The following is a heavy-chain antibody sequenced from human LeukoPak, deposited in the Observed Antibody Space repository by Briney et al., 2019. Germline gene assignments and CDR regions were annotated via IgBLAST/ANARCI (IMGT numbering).Heavy chain of an antibody. J-gene: IGHJ4*02. V-gene: IGHV1-2*02. CDR3: ARDLVTYYDFWSAYSTFGY. CDR1: GYTFTDYY. CDR2: INPNSGGT. D-gene: IGHD3-3*01. Sequence: ASVKVSCKASGYTFTDYYMHWVRQAPGQGLEWMGWINPNSGGTNSAQKFQGRVTLTRDTSISTAYMELRSLRSDDTAVYYCARDLVTYYDFWSAYSTFGYWGQGTLVTVSS.